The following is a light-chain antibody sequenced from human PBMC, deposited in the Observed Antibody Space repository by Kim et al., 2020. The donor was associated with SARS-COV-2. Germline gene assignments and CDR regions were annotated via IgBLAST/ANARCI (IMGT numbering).Light chain of an antibody. Sequence: EIVLTQSPATLSLSPGERATLSCRASQSVSSYLAWYQQKPGQAPRFLIYDASNRATGIPARFSGSGSGTDFTLTISSLEPEDFAVYYCQQRSNWPPSFGQETRLEIK. J-gene: IGKJ5*01. CDR1: QSVSSY. CDR2: DAS. V-gene: IGKV3-11*01. CDR3: QQRSNWPPS.